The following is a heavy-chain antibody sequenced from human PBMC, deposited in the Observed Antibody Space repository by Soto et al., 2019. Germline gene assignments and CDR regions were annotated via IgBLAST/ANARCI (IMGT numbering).Heavy chain of an antibody. Sequence: SETLSLTCTVSGGSISPYYWSWIRQPPGKGLEWIGYIYYSGSTSYNPSLGSRVTISVDTSKNQFSLKLGSVTAADTAVYYCARDREAVAGVYYYNGIDVWGQGTTVTVSS. V-gene: IGHV4-59*01. J-gene: IGHJ6*02. CDR2: IYYSGST. CDR3: ARDREAVAGVYYYNGIDV. D-gene: IGHD6-19*01. CDR1: GGSISPYY.